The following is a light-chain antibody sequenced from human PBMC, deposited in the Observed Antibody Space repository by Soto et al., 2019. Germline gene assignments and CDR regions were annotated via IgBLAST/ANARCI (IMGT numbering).Light chain of an antibody. CDR3: LQDYRHPPT. Sequence: TRSSATLSAYIEERAPLTCRASQGIRNDLGWYQQTAGKAPKLLIYAASSLQSGVPSWFGGSGSGTYFPLTISMLHPEDFATYYCLQDYRHPPTFAQGTTVDMK. CDR2: AAS. J-gene: IGKJ1*01. CDR1: QGIRND. V-gene: IGKV1-6*01.